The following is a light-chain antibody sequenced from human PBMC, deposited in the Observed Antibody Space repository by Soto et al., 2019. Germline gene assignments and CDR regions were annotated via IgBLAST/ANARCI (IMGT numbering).Light chain of an antibody. J-gene: IGLJ1*01. V-gene: IGLV2-8*01. CDR3: SSYAGSRYV. CDR1: SSDVGGYNY. Sequence: QSVLTQPPSASGSPGQSVTIYCTGTSSDVGGYNYVSWYQQHPGKAPKLMIYEVSKRPSGVPDRFSGSKSGNTASLTVSGLQAEDEADYYCSSYAGSRYVFGTGTKLTVL. CDR2: EVS.